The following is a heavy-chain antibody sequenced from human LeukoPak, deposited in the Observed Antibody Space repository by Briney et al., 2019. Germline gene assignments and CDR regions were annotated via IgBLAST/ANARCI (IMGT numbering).Heavy chain of an antibody. J-gene: IGHJ6*03. CDR2: INHSGST. Sequence: PSETLSLTCAVYGGSFSGYYWSWIRQPPGKGLEWIGEINHSGSTNYNPSLKSRVTISVDTSKNQFSLKLSSVTAADTAVYYCARQKAAAGNYYYYYYMDVWGKGATVTISS. D-gene: IGHD6-13*01. CDR3: ARQKAAAGNYYYYYYMDV. V-gene: IGHV4-34*01. CDR1: GGSFSGYY.